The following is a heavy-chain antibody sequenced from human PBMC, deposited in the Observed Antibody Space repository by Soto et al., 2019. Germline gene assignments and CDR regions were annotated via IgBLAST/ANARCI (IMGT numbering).Heavy chain of an antibody. CDR2: VNPNSGGT. Sequence: ASVTVSCKASGYTFPGYYMHWVRQAPGQGLEWMGWVNPNSGGTNYAQKVQGWVTMTSDTSISSADMDLSRLRSADTAVYFCAREDIRYYGMDDWGQGTTVTVSS. D-gene: IGHD2-15*01. V-gene: IGHV1-2*04. J-gene: IGHJ6*02. CDR3: AREDIRYYGMDD. CDR1: GYTFPGYY.